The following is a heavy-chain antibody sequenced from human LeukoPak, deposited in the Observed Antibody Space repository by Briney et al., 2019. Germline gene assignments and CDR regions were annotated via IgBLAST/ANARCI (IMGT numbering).Heavy chain of an antibody. J-gene: IGHJ4*02. Sequence: GGSLRLSCAASGFTFSNAWMSWVRQAPGKGLEWVGRIKSKTDGGTTDYAAPVKGRFTISRDDSKHTLYLQMNSLKTEDTAVYYCTTEVGYCSSTSCYSFDYWGQGTLVTVSS. V-gene: IGHV3-15*01. D-gene: IGHD2-2*02. CDR2: IKSKTDGGTT. CDR1: GFTFSNAW. CDR3: TTEVGYCSSTSCYSFDY.